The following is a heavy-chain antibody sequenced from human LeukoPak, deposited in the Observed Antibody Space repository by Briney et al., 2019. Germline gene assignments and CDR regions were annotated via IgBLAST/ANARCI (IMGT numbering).Heavy chain of an antibody. V-gene: IGHV4-31*03. CDR3: ARDCSSTTCPKLDY. Sequence: SETLSLTCTVSGGSISSGGYYWSWIRQHPGKGLEWIGYIYYSGSTYYNPSLKSRVTISVDTSKNQFSLRLSSATAADTAVYYCARDCSSTTCPKLDYWGQGTLVTVSS. CDR2: IYYSGST. CDR1: GGSISSGGYY. J-gene: IGHJ4*02. D-gene: IGHD2-2*01.